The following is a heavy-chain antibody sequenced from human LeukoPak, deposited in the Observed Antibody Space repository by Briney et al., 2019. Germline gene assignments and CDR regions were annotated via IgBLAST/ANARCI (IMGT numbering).Heavy chain of an antibody. CDR1: GGFNRRSAYC. D-gene: IGHD3-16*02. J-gene: IGHJ5*01. CDR2: IYYGGST. Sequence: SETLSLTCTVSGGFNRRSAYCWGWIRQPPGKGLEWIGSIYYGGSTYYNPSLKSRVTISIDTSKNQFSLNLTSVTAAASGVYYCAKSSGIVIHNLFDCWGQGTLVTVSS. V-gene: IGHV4-39*01. CDR3: AKSSGIVIHNLFDC.